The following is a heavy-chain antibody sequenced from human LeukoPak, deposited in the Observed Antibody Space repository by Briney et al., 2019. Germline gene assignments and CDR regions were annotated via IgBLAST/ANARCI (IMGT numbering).Heavy chain of an antibody. V-gene: IGHV3-21*01. CDR2: ISSSSSYI. CDR3: VTPRRGIAAAGLDY. Sequence: PGGSLRLSCAASGFTFSSYSMNWVRQAPGKGLEWVSSISSSSSYIYYADSVKGRFTISRDNAKNSLYLQMNSLRAEDTAVYYCVTPRRGIAAAGLDYWGQGTLVTVSS. CDR1: GFTFSSYS. J-gene: IGHJ4*02. D-gene: IGHD6-13*01.